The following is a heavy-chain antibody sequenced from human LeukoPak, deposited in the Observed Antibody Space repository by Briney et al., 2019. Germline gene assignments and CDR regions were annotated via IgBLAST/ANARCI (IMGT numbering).Heavy chain of an antibody. V-gene: IGHV1-18*01. CDR3: ARDSSGYYSDYYYYMDV. CDR1: GYTFTSYG. J-gene: IGHJ6*03. D-gene: IGHD3-22*01. Sequence: ASVTVSCKASGYTFTSYGISWVRQAPGQGLEWMGWISAYNGNTNYAQKLQGRVTMTTDTSTSTAYMELRSLRSDDTAVYYCARDSSGYYSDYYYYMDVWGKGTTVTVSS. CDR2: ISAYNGNT.